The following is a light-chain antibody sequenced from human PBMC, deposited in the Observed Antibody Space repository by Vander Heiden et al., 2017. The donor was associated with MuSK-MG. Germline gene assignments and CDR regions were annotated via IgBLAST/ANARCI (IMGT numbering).Light chain of an antibody. CDR1: SSNSGSNY. V-gene: IGLV1-47*01. CDR2: RNN. Sequence: HSVLTQPPPPSAPPAQTVTLSCSGCSSNSGSNYVYWYQQLPGTAPKRLIYRNNQRPSGVPDRFSGSKSGTSASLANSGLRSEDEADYYWAAWDDSLSGWVFGGGTKLTVL. J-gene: IGLJ3*02. CDR3: AAWDDSLSGWV.